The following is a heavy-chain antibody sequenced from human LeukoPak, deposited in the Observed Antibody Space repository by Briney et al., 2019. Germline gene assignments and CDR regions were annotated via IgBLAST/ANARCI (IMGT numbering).Heavy chain of an antibody. V-gene: IGHV4-39*07. J-gene: IGHJ4*02. CDR1: GGSISINSYY. CDR2: LYFRGNT. Sequence: SETLSLTCSVSGGSISINSYYWDWIRQSPGKALEWLGSLYFRGNTYYNPSLKSRVSISVDTSKNQFSLRLNSVTAADTAVYFCARQSSPFYFVDYWGQGIPVTVSS. D-gene: IGHD2/OR15-2a*01. CDR3: ARQSSPFYFVDY.